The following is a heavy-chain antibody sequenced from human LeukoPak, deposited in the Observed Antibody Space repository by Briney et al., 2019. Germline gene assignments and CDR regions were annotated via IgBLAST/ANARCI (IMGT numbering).Heavy chain of an antibody. J-gene: IGHJ4*02. CDR2: INPKGGSS. Sequence: GASVKVSCKASGYTFTGYYMHWLRQAPGQGLEWMGVINPKGGSSRYAQKFQGRLTMTRDTSTSTVYMELSSLRSDDTAVYYCARDDLGQQFIFDYWGQGTLVTVSS. V-gene: IGHV1-46*01. D-gene: IGHD6-13*01. CDR3: ARDDLGQQFIFDY. CDR1: GYTFTGYY.